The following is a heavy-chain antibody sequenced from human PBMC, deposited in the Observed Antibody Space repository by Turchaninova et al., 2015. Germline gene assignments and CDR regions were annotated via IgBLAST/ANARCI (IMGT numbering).Heavy chain of an antibody. CDR2: INHKGGT. D-gene: IGHD6-13*01. CDR3: ARGLNSSSWYRDFDY. J-gene: IGHJ4*02. Sequence: QVQLQQWGAGLLKPSETLSLTCAVYGGSFSVYYWSWIRQPPGQGLEWFGEINHKGGTNYNPTLKSRVTISVDTSKNQFSLKLSSVTAADTAVYYCARGLNSSSWYRDFDYWGQGTLVTVSS. V-gene: IGHV4-34*01. CDR1: GGSFSVYY.